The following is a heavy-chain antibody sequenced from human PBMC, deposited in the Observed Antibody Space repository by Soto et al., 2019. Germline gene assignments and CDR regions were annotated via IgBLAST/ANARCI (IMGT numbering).Heavy chain of an antibody. CDR1: GYTFTGYY. D-gene: IGHD3-3*01. CDR3: ARETKIDFWSARGWFDP. CDR2: INPNSGGT. V-gene: IGHV1-2*02. J-gene: IGHJ5*02. Sequence: ASVKVSCKASGYTFTGYYMHWVRQAPGQGLEWMGWINPNSGGTNYAQKFQGRVTMTRDTSISTAYMELSRLRSDDTAVYYCARETKIDFWSARGWFDPWGQGTLVTAPQ.